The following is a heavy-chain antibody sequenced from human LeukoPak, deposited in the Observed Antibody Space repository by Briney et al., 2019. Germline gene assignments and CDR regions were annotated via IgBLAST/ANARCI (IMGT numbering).Heavy chain of an antibody. Sequence: SETLSLTCTVSGGSISSGGYYWSWIRQHPGKGLEWIGYIYYSGSTYYSPSLKGRVTISVDTSKNQFSLKLSSVTAADTAVYYCAKARGAGIAAVWSGWFDPWGQGTLVTVSS. CDR3: AKARGAGIAAVWSGWFDP. J-gene: IGHJ5*02. V-gene: IGHV4-31*03. CDR2: IYYSGST. D-gene: IGHD6-13*01. CDR1: GGSISSGGYY.